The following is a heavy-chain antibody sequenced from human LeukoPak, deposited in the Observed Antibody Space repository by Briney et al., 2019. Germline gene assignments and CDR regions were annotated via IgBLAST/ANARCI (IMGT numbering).Heavy chain of an antibody. CDR1: GGSISSYY. J-gene: IGHJ4*02. CDR2: IYYTGTT. V-gene: IGHV4-59*01. D-gene: IGHD1-26*01. CDR3: ARGLSRYSGSYRRLYYFDY. Sequence: SETLSLTCTVSGGSISSYYWSWIRQPPGRGLEWIGYIYYTGTTNYNPSLKSRITISVDTSKNQFSLKLSSVTAADTAVYYCARGLSRYSGSYRRLYYFDYWGQGTLVTVSS.